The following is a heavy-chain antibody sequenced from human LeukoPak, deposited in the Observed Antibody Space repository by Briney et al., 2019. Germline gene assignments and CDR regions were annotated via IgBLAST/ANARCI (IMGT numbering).Heavy chain of an antibody. Sequence: ASVKVSCKASGYTLTSHGISWVRQAPGQGLEWMGWISAYNGNTSYAQKMQGRVTMTTDRSTSTAYMELRSLRSDDTAVYYCARAVLGAVIVHHDYYYMDVWGTGTTVTVSS. CDR2: ISAYNGNT. V-gene: IGHV1-18*01. CDR1: GYTLTSHG. D-gene: IGHD3-16*02. CDR3: ARAVLGAVIVHHDYYYMDV. J-gene: IGHJ6*03.